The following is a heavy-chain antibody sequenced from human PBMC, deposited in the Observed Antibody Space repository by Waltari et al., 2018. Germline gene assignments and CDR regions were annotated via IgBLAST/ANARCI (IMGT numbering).Heavy chain of an antibody. CDR2: FDPADGDT. J-gene: IGHJ6*02. V-gene: IGHV1-24*01. CDR1: GYTLTELS. D-gene: IGHD3-10*01. Sequence: QVQLVQSGAEVKKPGASVKVSCKVSGYTLTELSMHWVRKAPGKGLEWMGGFDPADGDTICAKKFQGRGTMTEDTPTDTAYMELSSLRSEDTAVYYCATKPPVVRGVISFYYYGMDVWGQGTTVTVSS. CDR3: ATKPPVVRGVISFYYYGMDV.